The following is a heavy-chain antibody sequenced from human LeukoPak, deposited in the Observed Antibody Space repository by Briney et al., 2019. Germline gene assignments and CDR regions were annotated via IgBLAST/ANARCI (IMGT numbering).Heavy chain of an antibody. Sequence: GASVKVSCKVSGYTLTELSMHWVRQAPGKGLEWMGGFDPEDGETIYAQKFQGRVTMTEDTSTDTAYMGLSSLRAEDTAVYYCATYWRYLDWLLSDIWGLGTMVTVSS. V-gene: IGHV1-24*01. CDR3: ATYWRYLDWLLSDI. D-gene: IGHD3-9*01. CDR1: GYTLTELS. J-gene: IGHJ3*02. CDR2: FDPEDGET.